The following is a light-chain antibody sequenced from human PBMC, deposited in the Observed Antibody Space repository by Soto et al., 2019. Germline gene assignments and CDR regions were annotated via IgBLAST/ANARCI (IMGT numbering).Light chain of an antibody. CDR2: DVT. CDR3: SSYTSDTTGV. V-gene: IGLV2-14*03. J-gene: IGLJ1*01. Sequence: QSALTQPASVSGSPGQSIAISCTGTSRDVGGYNYVSWYQQHPGKAPKLLIYDVTTRPSGVSNRFSGSKSGNTAALTISGLQAEDEADYYCSSYTSDTTGVFGTGTKVTVL. CDR1: SRDVGGYNY.